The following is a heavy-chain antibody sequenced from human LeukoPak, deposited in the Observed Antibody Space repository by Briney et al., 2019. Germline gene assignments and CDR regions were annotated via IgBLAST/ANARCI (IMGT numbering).Heavy chain of an antibody. Sequence: GGSLRLSCAASGFTFSSYAMHWVRQAPGKGLEWVAVISYDGSNKYYADSVKGRFTISRDNSKNTLYLQMNSLRAEDTAVYYCARLTIDHDMTTVTTPHFDYWGQGTLVTVSS. J-gene: IGHJ4*02. V-gene: IGHV3-30-3*01. CDR1: GFTFSSYA. CDR3: ARLTIDHDMTTVTTPHFDY. CDR2: ISYDGSNK. D-gene: IGHD4-11*01.